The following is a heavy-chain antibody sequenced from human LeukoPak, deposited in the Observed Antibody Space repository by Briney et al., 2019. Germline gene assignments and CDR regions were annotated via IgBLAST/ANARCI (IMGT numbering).Heavy chain of an antibody. CDR1: GGSISSGAYF. CDR2: IYHSGST. Sequence: SETLSLTCTVSGGSISSGAYFWSWIRQPPGKGLEWIGYIYHSGSTYYNPSLKSRVTISIDRSKNQFSLNLSSVTAADTAVYHCARAYCRSATCPRHDVFDIWGQGTMVTVSS. J-gene: IGHJ3*02. D-gene: IGHD2-2*01. V-gene: IGHV4-30-2*01. CDR3: ARAYCRSATCPRHDVFDI.